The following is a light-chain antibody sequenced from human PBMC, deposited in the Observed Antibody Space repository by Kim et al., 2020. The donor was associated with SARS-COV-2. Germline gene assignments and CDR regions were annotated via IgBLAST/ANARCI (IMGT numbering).Light chain of an antibody. Sequence: SSELTQDPAVSVALGQTVRITCQGDSLRRYYASWYQQKPGQAPVLVISGKNNRPSGIPDRFSGSSSGNTASLTITGAPAEDEADYYCNSRDSSGNHLVFG. CDR3: NSRDSSGNHLV. V-gene: IGLV3-19*01. J-gene: IGLJ1*01. CDR2: GKN. CDR1: SLRRYY.